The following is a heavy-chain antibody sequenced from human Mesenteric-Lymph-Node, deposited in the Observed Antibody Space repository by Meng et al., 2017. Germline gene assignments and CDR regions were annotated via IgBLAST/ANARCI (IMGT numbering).Heavy chain of an antibody. V-gene: IGHV4-34*12. D-gene: IGHD2-8*02. Sequence: QVQLPPSGAGLLKPSETLHLTCAVNGGSFSGAYWNWIRQPPGKGLEWIGEIIHGGSPSYNPSLKSRVTISIDTSKNQLSLMLSSVTAADTAVYYCARRPTGIDYWGQGTLVTVSS. CDR2: IIHGGSP. CDR3: ARRPTGIDY. CDR1: GGSFSGAY. J-gene: IGHJ4*02.